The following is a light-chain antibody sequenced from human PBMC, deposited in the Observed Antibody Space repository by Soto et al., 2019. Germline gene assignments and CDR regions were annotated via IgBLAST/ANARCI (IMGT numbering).Light chain of an antibody. CDR2: DAS. Sequence: DIQMTQSPSSLSASVRDRVTITCQASQDITNYLNWYQQKPGKAPKLLICDASNLEPGVPSRFSGSGSGTDFTFTISSLQPEDIATYYCQQYDTLPFTFGPGTKVDIK. J-gene: IGKJ3*01. CDR3: QQYDTLPFT. V-gene: IGKV1-33*01. CDR1: QDITNY.